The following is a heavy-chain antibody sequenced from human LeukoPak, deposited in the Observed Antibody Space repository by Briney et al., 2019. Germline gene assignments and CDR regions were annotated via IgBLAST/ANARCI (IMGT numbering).Heavy chain of an antibody. V-gene: IGHV3-48*01. Sequence: GGSLRLSCAASGFTFSSFSMNWVRQAPGKGLEWVSYISPTSSTIYYADSVKGRFTISRDNAKNSLYLQMNSLRAEDTAVYYCANSTIPDYWGQGTLVTVSS. CDR2: ISPTSSTI. CDR1: GFTFSSFS. D-gene: IGHD3-3*01. J-gene: IGHJ4*02. CDR3: ANSTIPDY.